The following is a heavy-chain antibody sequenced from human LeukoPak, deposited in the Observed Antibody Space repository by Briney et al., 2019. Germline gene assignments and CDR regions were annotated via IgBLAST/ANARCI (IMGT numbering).Heavy chain of an antibody. CDR2: INHSGST. D-gene: IGHD6-13*01. V-gene: IGHV4-34*01. Sequence: SETLSLTCAVSGGSLSGYYWTWIRQPPGKGLEWIGEINHSGSTNYNPSLKSRVTISVDTSKKQFFLKLNSVTAADTAVYYCASHLRGIAAAGFDYWGQGTLVTVSS. CDR1: GGSLSGYY. CDR3: ASHLRGIAAAGFDY. J-gene: IGHJ4*02.